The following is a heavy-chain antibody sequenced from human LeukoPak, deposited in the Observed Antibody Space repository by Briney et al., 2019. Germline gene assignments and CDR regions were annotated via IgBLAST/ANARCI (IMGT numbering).Heavy chain of an antibody. V-gene: IGHV1-69*04. Sequence: SVKVSCKASGGTFSSYAISWVRQAPGQGLEWMGRIIPILGIANYAQKFQGRVTITADKSTSTAYMELSSLRSEDTAVYYCARDSRREGYSSSWYSGGMDVWGQGTTVTVSS. CDR3: ARDSRREGYSSSWYSGGMDV. J-gene: IGHJ6*02. CDR1: GGTFSSYA. D-gene: IGHD6-13*01. CDR2: IIPILGIA.